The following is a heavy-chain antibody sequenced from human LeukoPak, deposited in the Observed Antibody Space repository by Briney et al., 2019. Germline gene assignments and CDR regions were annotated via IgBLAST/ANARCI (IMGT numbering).Heavy chain of an antibody. CDR3: ARADYWGIVRF. J-gene: IGHJ4*02. CDR2: INHSGST. D-gene: IGHD3-16*01. CDR1: GESFSGYY. V-gene: IGHV4-34*01. Sequence: SETLSLTCAVYGESFSGYYWSWIRQPPGKGLEWIGEINHSGSTNYNPSLKSRVTISIDTSKNQFSLKLSSVTAADTAVYYCARADYWGIVRFWGQGTLVTVSS.